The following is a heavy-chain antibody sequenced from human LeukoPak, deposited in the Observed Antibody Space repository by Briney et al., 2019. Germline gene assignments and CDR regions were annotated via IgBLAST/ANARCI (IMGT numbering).Heavy chain of an antibody. V-gene: IGHV4-34*01. J-gene: IGHJ4*02. CDR3: ARGNISGSYFEY. CDR2: INPSGST. Sequence: SETLSLTCTVYGASFSGHYWTWIRQPPGKGLEWIGEINPSGSTNYNPSLKSRVTISVDTSKNEFSLKLRSVTAADMAVYYCARGNISGSYFEYGGQGPLVTISS. CDR1: GASFSGHY. D-gene: IGHD3-10*01.